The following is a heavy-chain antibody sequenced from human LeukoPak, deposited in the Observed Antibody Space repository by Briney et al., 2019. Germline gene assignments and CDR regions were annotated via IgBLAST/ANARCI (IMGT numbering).Heavy chain of an antibody. Sequence: KPGGSLRLSCAASGFTFGTYAMSWVRQAPGKGLEWVSAISGVGRSTFYEDSVKGRFAISRDNSKSMLFLKMNSLTAEDAAVYYCVKGDGNWGHYSMDVWGKGTTVTVSS. D-gene: IGHD7-27*01. V-gene: IGHV3-23*01. J-gene: IGHJ6*03. CDR1: GFTFGTYA. CDR2: ISGVGRST. CDR3: VKGDGNWGHYSMDV.